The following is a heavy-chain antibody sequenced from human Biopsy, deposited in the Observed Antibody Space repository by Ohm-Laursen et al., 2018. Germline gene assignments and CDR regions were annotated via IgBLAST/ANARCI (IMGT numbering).Heavy chain of an antibody. Sequence: GTLSLTCTVSGGSISSGGSYWSWVRQAPGKGLEWVSCIVVNSDVTHYGDSVKGRFTIARDDAQNSIHLQMDSLTAEDTAVYYCATGGKSNYPPIWGQGALVTVSS. D-gene: IGHD5-24*01. J-gene: IGHJ4*02. V-gene: IGHV3-21*01. CDR1: GGSISSGGSY. CDR2: IVVNSDVT. CDR3: ATGGKSNYPPI.